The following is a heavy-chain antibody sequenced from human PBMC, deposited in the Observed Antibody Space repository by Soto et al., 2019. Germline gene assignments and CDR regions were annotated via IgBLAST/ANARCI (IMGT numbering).Heavy chain of an antibody. Sequence: QITLRESGPTLVKPTQTLTLTCTFSGFSLTTRPVGVGWIRQSPGKALEWLAFAYWDDDNRYSPSLRSRLTVTKDTSKNQVVLTMTNVDPVDTATYFCAHSRHSGGWNGGFFDYWGKGTLVTVST. CDR2: AYWDDDN. D-gene: IGHD2-15*01. V-gene: IGHV2-5*02. CDR3: AHSRHSGGWNGGFFDY. J-gene: IGHJ4*02. CDR1: GFSLTTRPVG.